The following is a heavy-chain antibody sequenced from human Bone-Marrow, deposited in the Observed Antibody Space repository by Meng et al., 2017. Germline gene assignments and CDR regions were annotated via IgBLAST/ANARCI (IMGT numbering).Heavy chain of an antibody. J-gene: IGHJ1*01. Sequence: GGSLRLSCAASGFTFSSYSMNWVRQAPGKGLEWFSSISSSSSYIYYADSVKGRFTIARDNAKNSLYLQMNSLRAEDTAVYYCARDPVIAVAGAEYFQHWGQGTLVTVSS. CDR1: GFTFSSYS. CDR3: ARDPVIAVAGAEYFQH. D-gene: IGHD6-19*01. V-gene: IGHV3-21*01. CDR2: ISSSSSYI.